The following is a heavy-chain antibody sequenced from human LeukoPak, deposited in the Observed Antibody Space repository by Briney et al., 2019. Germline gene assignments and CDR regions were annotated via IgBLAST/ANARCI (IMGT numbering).Heavy chain of an antibody. J-gene: IGHJ4*02. CDR2: ISGSDGST. V-gene: IGHV3-23*01. CDR1: GFTFSSYA. Sequence: GGSLRLSCAASGFTFSSYAMSWVRQAPGKGLEWVSAISGSDGSTYYADSVRGRFTISRDNSKNTLYLQMNSLRAEDTAVYYCAKPVPREWLVFDYWGQGTLVTVSS. D-gene: IGHD6-19*01. CDR3: AKPVPREWLVFDY.